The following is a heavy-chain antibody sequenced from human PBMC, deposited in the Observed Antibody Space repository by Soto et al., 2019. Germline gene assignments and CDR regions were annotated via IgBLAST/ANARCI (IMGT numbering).Heavy chain of an antibody. J-gene: IGHJ6*02. Sequence: PGGSLRLSCAASGFTFSSYAMHWVRQAPGKGLDWVVVISYDGSNKYYADSVDVRFTISRDNSKNTVYLQFNRLRADDTAVYYSARDGPHYYGSGSYSGYYYGMDVWGQGTTVTVSS. CDR2: ISYDGSNK. CDR1: GFTFSSYA. V-gene: IGHV3-30-3*01. D-gene: IGHD3-10*01. CDR3: ARDGPHYYGSGSYSGYYYGMDV.